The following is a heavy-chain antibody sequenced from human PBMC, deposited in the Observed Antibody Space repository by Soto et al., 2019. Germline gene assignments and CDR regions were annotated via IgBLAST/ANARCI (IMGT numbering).Heavy chain of an antibody. Sequence: EVHLVESGGGLVQPGGSLRLSCAASGFPFSTYWMSWVRQAPGKGLEWVANINQDGSEKHYVDSVKGRFTISRDNAKNSLYLQMNSLRAEDTAVYYCATDLYYWGQGTLVAVSS. CDR2: INQDGSEK. D-gene: IGHD2-8*02. J-gene: IGHJ4*02. CDR1: GFPFSTYW. CDR3: ATDLYY. V-gene: IGHV3-7*01.